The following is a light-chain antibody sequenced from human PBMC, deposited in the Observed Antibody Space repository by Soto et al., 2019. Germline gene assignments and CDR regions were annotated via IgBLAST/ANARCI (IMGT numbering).Light chain of an antibody. CDR2: DDS. V-gene: IGLV2-14*01. Sequence: QSALTQPASVSGSPGQSITISCTGTSSDVGGYNYDFCYQQHPGKDPKLMIYDDSNRPSGVSVCFSGSNSGNTASLTISGPQAEDEADYYCSSYTSSSTRLYVFGTGTKLTVL. J-gene: IGLJ1*01. CDR1: SSDVGGYNY. CDR3: SSYTSSSTRLYV.